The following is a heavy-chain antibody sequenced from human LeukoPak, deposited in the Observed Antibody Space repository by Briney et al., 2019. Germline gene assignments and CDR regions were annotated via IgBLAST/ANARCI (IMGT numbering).Heavy chain of an antibody. CDR1: GFTFSAYD. CDR3: AKELKNLRWELFGDY. V-gene: IGHV3-48*01. J-gene: IGHJ4*02. Sequence: GGSLRLSCEASGFTFSAYDMNWVRQAPGKGLVWLSFITTSSKTIFYADSVKGRFTISRDNSKNTLYLQMNSLRAEDTAVYYCAKELKNLRWELFGDYWGQGTLVTVSS. D-gene: IGHD4-23*01. CDR2: ITTSSKTI.